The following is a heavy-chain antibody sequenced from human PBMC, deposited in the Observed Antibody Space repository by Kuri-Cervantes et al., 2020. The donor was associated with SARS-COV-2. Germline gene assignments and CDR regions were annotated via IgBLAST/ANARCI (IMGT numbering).Heavy chain of an antibody. Sequence: ASVKVSCKASGGTFSSYAISWVRQAPGQGLEWMGWINPNSGGTNYAQKFQGRVTMTRDTSISTAYMELSRLTSDDTAVYYCARLRQLEEGYWGQGTLVTVSS. D-gene: IGHD1-1*01. CDR1: GGTFSSYA. J-gene: IGHJ4*02. V-gene: IGHV1-2*02. CDR2: INPNSGGT. CDR3: ARLRQLEEGY.